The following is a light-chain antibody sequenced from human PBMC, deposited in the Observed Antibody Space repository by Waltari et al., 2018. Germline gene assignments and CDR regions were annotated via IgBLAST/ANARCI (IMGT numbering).Light chain of an antibody. CDR1: SSGVGRYNL. Sequence: QSALTQPASVSGSPGQSITISCTGTSSGVGRYNLVSWYQQPPGKAPKLMIYEGSKRPSGVSNRFSGSKAGNTASLTISGLQAEDEADYYCCSYAGAVFGGGTKLTIL. CDR2: EGS. CDR3: CSYAGAV. J-gene: IGLJ3*02. V-gene: IGLV2-23*01.